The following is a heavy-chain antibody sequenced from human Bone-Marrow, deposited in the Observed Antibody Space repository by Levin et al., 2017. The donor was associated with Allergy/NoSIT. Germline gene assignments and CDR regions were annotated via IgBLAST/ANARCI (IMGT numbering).Heavy chain of an antibody. CDR2: IYWDDDK. Sequence: SGPTLVKPTQTLTLTCTLSGFLLTTTGVGVGWIRQPPGKALEWLAVIYWDDDKRYSPSLKSRLTINKDNSKNQVVLTMANVDPVDTGTYYCVHRRIRGASKAFDVWGQGTMVTVSS. D-gene: IGHD3-10*01. J-gene: IGHJ3*01. CDR3: VHRRIRGASKAFDV. CDR1: GFLLTTTGVG. V-gene: IGHV2-5*02.